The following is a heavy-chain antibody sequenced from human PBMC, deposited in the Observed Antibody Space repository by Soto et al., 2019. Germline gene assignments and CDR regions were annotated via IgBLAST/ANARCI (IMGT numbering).Heavy chain of an antibody. D-gene: IGHD3-10*01. V-gene: IGHV6-1*01. CDR2: TYYKSKWNN. CDR3: TGITWFRGMDV. Sequence: PSQTLSLTCTISGDSVSINSAALNWIRQSPSRGLEWLGRTYYKSKWNNDYGLSVKSRITINPDTSKNQFSLHLYSVTPEDTAVYYCTGITWFRGMDVWGQGTPVTVSS. CDR1: GDSVSINSAA. J-gene: IGHJ6*02.